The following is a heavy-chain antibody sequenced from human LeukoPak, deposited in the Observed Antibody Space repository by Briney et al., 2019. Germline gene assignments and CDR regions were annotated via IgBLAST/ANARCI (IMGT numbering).Heavy chain of an antibody. D-gene: IGHD3-10*01. J-gene: IGHJ5*02. V-gene: IGHV3-23*01. CDR1: GFTFSSYA. CDR2: ISGSGGST. CDR3: AKDPNYYYGSGSYFRFDP. Sequence: GGSLRLSCAASGFTFSSYAMSWVRQAPGKGLEWVSAISGSGGSTYYADSVKGRFTISRDNSKNTLYLQMNSLRAEDTAVYYCAKDPNYYYGSGSYFRFDPWGQGTLVTVSS.